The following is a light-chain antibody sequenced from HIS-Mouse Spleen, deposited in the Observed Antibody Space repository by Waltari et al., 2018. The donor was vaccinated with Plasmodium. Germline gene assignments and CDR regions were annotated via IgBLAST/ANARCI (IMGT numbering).Light chain of an antibody. Sequence: SYELTQPPSVSVSPGQTARITCSGDAFPKKYAYWYQQKSGQAPVLVIYEDRKRPAGIPGRFSGSSSGTMATLTISGAQVEDEADYYCYSTDSSGNHRVFGGGTKLTVL. CDR3: YSTDSSGNHRV. CDR1: AFPKKY. V-gene: IGLV3-10*01. CDR2: EDR. J-gene: IGLJ3*02.